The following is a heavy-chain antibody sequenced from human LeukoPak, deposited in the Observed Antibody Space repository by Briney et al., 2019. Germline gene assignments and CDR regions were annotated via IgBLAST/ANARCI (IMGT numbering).Heavy chain of an antibody. CDR2: MYYSGST. D-gene: IGHD6-19*01. CDR3: ARDDSSGWYYFDY. Sequence: PSQTLSLTCTVSGGSITSGDYYWSWIRQPPGKGLEWIAYMYYSGSTNYNPSLKSRVTMSVDTSKNQFSLKLSSVTAADTAVYYCARDDSSGWYYFDYWGQGTLVTVSS. V-gene: IGHV4-30-4*01. J-gene: IGHJ4*02. CDR1: GGSITSGDYY.